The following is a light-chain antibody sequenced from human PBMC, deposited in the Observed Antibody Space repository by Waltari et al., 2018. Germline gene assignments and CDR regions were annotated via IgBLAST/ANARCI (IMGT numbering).Light chain of an antibody. CDR3: QAWDSSTYVV. CDR2: EDN. CDR1: KLGDKY. V-gene: IGLV3-1*01. J-gene: IGLJ2*01. Sequence: SYELTQPPSVSVSSGQTASVTRSGDKLGDKYGCRYQQKPGQSPILIIYEDNKRASGIPERFSGSNYGDTATLTISGTQALDEADYYCQAWDSSTYVVFGGGTKLTVL.